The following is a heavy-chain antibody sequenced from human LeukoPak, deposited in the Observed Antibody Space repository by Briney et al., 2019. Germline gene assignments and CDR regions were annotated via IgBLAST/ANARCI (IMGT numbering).Heavy chain of an antibody. CDR3: ARLLPASRHYFDY. V-gene: IGHV3-53*01. CDR1: GFIVSSEY. J-gene: IGHJ4*02. D-gene: IGHD2-15*01. CDR2: IYGGGST. Sequence: GGSLRLSCAASGFIVSSEYLAWVRQAPGKGLEWISVIYGGGSTYYADSVKGRFTISRDNSKDVLYLDMHGLVVEDTAVYYCARLLPASRHYFDYWGQGTPVTVSS.